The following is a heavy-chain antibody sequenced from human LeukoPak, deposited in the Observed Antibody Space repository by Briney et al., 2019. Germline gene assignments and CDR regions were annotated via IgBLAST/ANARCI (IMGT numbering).Heavy chain of an antibody. Sequence: GGSLRLSCVASGFDFSSYGLSWVRQSPGKGLEWVSYMSGSSNYIYYADSVKGRFIISRDNAKNSLYLQMNSLRAEDTAVYYCAREQDTTPDFWGQGTLVTVSS. CDR3: AREQDTTPDF. J-gene: IGHJ4*02. D-gene: IGHD1-1*01. V-gene: IGHV3-21*01. CDR1: GFDFSSYG. CDR2: MSGSSNYI.